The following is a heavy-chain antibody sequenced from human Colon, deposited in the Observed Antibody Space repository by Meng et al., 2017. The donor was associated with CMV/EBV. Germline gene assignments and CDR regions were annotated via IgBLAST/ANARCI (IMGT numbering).Heavy chain of an antibody. CDR2: ISVYNGIT. CDR1: GYTITSYG. D-gene: IGHD2-2*01. V-gene: IGHV1-18*01. CDR3: AKAPTPVPAAMEYYFDY. Sequence: ASVKVSCKASGYTITSYGLSWVRQAPGQGLEWMGWISVYNGITSYAQKFQDRVTMTADTSTSTAYMEVRSLRAEDTAVYYCAKAPTPVPAAMEYYFDYWGQGTLVTVSS. J-gene: IGHJ4*02.